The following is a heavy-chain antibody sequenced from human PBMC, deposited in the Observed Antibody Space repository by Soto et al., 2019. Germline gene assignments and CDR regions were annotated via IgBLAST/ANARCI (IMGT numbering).Heavy chain of an antibody. V-gene: IGHV1-69*13. CDR3: ARDQYYDFWSGKLPRESFDYYYGMDV. CDR1: GGTFSSYA. Sequence: GASVKVSCKASGGTFSSYAISWVRQAPGQGLEWMGGIIPIFGTANYAQKFQGRVTITADESTSTAYMELSSLRSDDTAVYYCARDQYYDFWSGKLPRESFDYYYGMDVWGQGTTVTVSS. D-gene: IGHD3-3*01. J-gene: IGHJ6*02. CDR2: IIPIFGTA.